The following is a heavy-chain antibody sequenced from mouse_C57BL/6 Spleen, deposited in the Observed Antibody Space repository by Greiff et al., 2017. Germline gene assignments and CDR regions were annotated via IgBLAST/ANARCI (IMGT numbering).Heavy chain of an antibody. CDR2: IDPSDSYT. Sequence: QVQLQQPGAELVMPGASVKLSCKASGYTFTSYWMHWVKQRPGQGLEWIGEIDPSDSYTNYNQKFKGKSTLTADKSSSTAYMQLSRLTSEDSAVXYGARGPYYGSSYCAMDYWGQGTTVTVSS. V-gene: IGHV1-69*01. D-gene: IGHD1-1*01. CDR3: ARGPYYGSSYCAMDY. CDR1: GYTFTSYW. J-gene: IGHJ4*01.